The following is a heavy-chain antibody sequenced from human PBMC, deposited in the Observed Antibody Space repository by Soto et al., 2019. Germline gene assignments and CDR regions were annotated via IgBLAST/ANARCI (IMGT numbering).Heavy chain of an antibody. Sequence: ASVQVSCQASRGTFRSYAISWVRPAPGQGLEWMGGIIPIFGTANYAQKFQGRVTITADKSTSTAYMELSSLRSEDTAVYYCARGGYSSSSFIDYWGQGTLVTVSS. V-gene: IGHV1-69*06. D-gene: IGHD6-6*01. CDR3: ARGGYSSSSFIDY. J-gene: IGHJ4*02. CDR1: RGTFRSYA. CDR2: IIPIFGTA.